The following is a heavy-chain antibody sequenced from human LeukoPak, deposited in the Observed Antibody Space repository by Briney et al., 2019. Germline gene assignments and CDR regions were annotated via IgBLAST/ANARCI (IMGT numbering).Heavy chain of an antibody. CDR3: ARDRGPGWFDP. CDR1: GFAVKSNY. Sequence: GGSLRLSCAASGFAVKSNYVSWVRQAPGKGLEWLSVIYSTGTTFYADPVKGRFTISRDNSKNTVYLQMNSLRPEDTAVYYCARDRGPGWFDPWGQGTLVTVSS. CDR2: IYSTGTT. J-gene: IGHJ5*02. V-gene: IGHV3-66*03. D-gene: IGHD3-10*01.